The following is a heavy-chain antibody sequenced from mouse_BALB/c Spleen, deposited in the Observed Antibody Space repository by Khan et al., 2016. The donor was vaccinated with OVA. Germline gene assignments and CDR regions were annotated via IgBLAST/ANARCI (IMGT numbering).Heavy chain of an antibody. V-gene: IGHV1-77*01. D-gene: IGHD4-1*01. J-gene: IGHJ3*01. CDR1: GYTFTDYV. CDR2: IYPGSDST. Sequence: QVQLQQSGPELVKPGASVKMSCKASGYTFTDYVMNWVKQRNGQGLEWIGQIYPGSDSTYYNEKFKGKATLTADRSSSPAYMQLSNLTSEDSAVYFCARAGWDVFAYWGQGTLVTVSA. CDR3: ARAGWDVFAY.